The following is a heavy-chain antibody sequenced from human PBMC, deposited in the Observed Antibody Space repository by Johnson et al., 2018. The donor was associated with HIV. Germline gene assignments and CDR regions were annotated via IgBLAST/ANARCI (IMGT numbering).Heavy chain of an antibody. Sequence: MLLVESGGGLVKPGGSLRLSCAASGFTFSSYAMHWVRQAPGKGLEYVSAISSDWGSSYSANSVKGRFTISRDNSKNTLFLQMGSLRAEDMAVYYCARRAHDAFDIWGQGTMVTVSS. J-gene: IGHJ3*02. CDR3: ARRAHDAFDI. V-gene: IGHV3-64*01. CDR1: GFTFSSYA. CDR2: ISSDWGSS.